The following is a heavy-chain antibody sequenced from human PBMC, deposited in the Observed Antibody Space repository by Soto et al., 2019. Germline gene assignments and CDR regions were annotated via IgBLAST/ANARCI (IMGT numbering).Heavy chain of an antibody. D-gene: IGHD1-26*01. CDR3: ARNLVRGGTYSMGLNYFDY. CDR2: ILPIFGTA. Sequence: SVKVSCKASGGTLSSYAISWVRQAPGQGLEWTGGILPIFGTAKYAQKFQGRVTITADESTSTAYMELSSLRSEDTAVYYCARNLVRGGTYSMGLNYFDYWGQGTLVTFSS. J-gene: IGHJ4*02. CDR1: GGTLSSYA. V-gene: IGHV1-69*13.